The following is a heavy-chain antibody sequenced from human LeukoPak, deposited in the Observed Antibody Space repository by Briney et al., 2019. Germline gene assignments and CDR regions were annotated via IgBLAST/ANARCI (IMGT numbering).Heavy chain of an antibody. CDR1: GFTFSSYA. J-gene: IGHJ4*02. V-gene: IGHV3-23*01. CDR2: ISGSGGST. Sequence: GGSLRLSCAASGFTFSSYAMSWVRQAPGKGLEWVSAISGSGGSTYYADSVKGRFTISRDNSKNTLYLQMNSLRAEDTAVYYCAIVAYYYDSSGYYHFDYWGQGTLVTVSS. D-gene: IGHD3-22*01. CDR3: AIVAYYYDSSGYYHFDY.